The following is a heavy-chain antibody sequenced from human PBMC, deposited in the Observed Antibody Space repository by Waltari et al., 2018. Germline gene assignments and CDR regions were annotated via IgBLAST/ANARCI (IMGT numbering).Heavy chain of an antibody. CDR2: IYYSGIT. J-gene: IGHJ3*02. V-gene: IGHV4-59*01. CDR3: ARGTGKGFDI. D-gene: IGHD1-1*01. CDR1: GGSISSYD. Sequence: QVQRQESGPGLEKHSETMPLTCTVSGGSISSYDWSWIRQPPGKGLEWIGYIYYSGITNYIPSLMSRVTISVDTSKNQFSLKLSSVTAADTAVYFCARGTGKGFDIWGQGTMVTVSS.